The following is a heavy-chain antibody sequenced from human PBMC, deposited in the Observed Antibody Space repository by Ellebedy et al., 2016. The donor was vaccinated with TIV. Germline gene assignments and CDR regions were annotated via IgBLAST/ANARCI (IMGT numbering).Heavy chain of an antibody. CDR3: ARDGTIYDSSGYDY. CDR2: INPNSGGT. D-gene: IGHD3-22*01. Sequence: AASVQVSCKASGYTFTGYYMHWVRQAPGQGLEWMGWINPNSGGTNYAQKFQGRVTMTRDTSISTAYMELSRLRSDDTAVYYCARDGTIYDSSGYDYWGQGTLVTVSS. V-gene: IGHV1-2*02. J-gene: IGHJ4*02. CDR1: GYTFTGYY.